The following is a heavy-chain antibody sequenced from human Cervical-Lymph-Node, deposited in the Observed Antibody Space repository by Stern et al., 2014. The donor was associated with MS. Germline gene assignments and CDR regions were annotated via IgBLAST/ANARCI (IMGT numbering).Heavy chain of an antibody. V-gene: IGHV5-51*01. J-gene: IGHJ6*02. D-gene: IGHD6-6*01. CDR2: PGDSDT. Sequence: PGDSDTRYSPSFQGQVTMSADKSINTAYLQWNSLKASDTAIYYCARHPPRRSSSDPNFGLDVWGQGTTVTVSS. CDR3: ARHPPRRSSSDPNFGLDV.